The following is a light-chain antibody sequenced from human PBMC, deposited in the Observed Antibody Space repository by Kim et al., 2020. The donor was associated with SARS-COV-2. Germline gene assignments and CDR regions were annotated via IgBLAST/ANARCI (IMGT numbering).Light chain of an antibody. CDR3: SSYVGSNNFV. CDR2: EVS. V-gene: IGLV2-8*01. Sequence: SVTISCTGTSSDVGGYNFVSWYQQHPGKAPKVMIYEVSQRPSGVPDRFSGSKSGNTASLTVSGLQAEDEADYYCSSYVGSNNFVFGSGTKVTVL. CDR1: SSDVGGYNF. J-gene: IGLJ1*01.